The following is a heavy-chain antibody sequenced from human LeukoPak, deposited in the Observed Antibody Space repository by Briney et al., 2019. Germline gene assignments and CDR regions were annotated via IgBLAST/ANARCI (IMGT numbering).Heavy chain of an antibody. V-gene: IGHV3-66*01. J-gene: IGHJ6*03. D-gene: IGHD3-10*01. CDR3: ARDRRLRGFGELHGGYYYYYMDV. Sequence: PGGSLRLSCAASGFTFNTYGMSWVRQAPGKGLEWVSVIYSGGSTYYADSVKGRFTISRDNSKNTLYLQMNSLRAEDTAVYYCARDRRLRGFGELHGGYYYYYMDVWGKGTTVTISS. CDR1: GFTFNTYG. CDR2: IYSGGST.